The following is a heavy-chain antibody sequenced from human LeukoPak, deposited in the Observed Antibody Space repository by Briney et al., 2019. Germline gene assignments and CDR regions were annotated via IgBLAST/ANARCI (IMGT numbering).Heavy chain of an antibody. J-gene: IGHJ4*02. D-gene: IGHD3-22*01. CDR2: ISGGSGST. Sequence: GGSLRLSCAASGFTFSSYSMSWVRQAPWKGLAWVLTISGGSGSTYCADSVKGRFTISRDNSKNTLYLQMNSLRDEDTAVYYCAKHRFESGGYHSTDWGQGTLVTVSS. V-gene: IGHV3-23*01. CDR3: AKHRFESGGYHSTD. CDR1: GFTFSSYS.